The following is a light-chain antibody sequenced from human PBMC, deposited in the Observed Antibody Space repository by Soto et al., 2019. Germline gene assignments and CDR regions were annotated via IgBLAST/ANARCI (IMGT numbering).Light chain of an antibody. J-gene: IGLJ1*01. CDR3: CSSGGSPTHV. CDR2: EVS. Sequence: QSALTQPASVSGSPGQSITISCTGTSSNVGSYKLVSWYQQHPGKAPKLMIFEVSKRPSGVSSRFSGSKSGNTASLTISGLKVEDEADYYCCSSGGSPTHVFGTGTKGTV. CDR1: SSNVGSYKL. V-gene: IGLV2-23*02.